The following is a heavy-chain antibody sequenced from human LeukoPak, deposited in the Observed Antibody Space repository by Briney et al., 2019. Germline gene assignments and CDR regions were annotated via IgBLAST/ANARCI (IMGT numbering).Heavy chain of an antibody. V-gene: IGHV1-18*01. CDR2: ISAYNGNT. CDR1: GYTFTSYG. Sequence: ASVEVSCKASGYTFTSYGISWVRQAPGQGLEWMGWISAYNGNTNYAQKLQGRVTMTTDTSTSTAYMELRSLRSDDTAVYYCARDRDIVVVPAARSVLRFLEWFPNYYWGQGTLVTVSS. CDR3: ARDRDIVVVPAARSVLRFLEWFPNYY. J-gene: IGHJ4*02. D-gene: IGHD2-2*01.